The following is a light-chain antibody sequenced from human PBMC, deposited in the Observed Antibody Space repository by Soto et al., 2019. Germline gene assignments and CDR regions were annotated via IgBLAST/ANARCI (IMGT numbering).Light chain of an antibody. V-gene: IGKV1-39*01. CDR3: QQSYSTPPWT. Sequence: IQLTQSPSSLSESVGDRVTITCRASQGIGSALAWYQQKPGKAPKLLIYAASSLQSGVPSRFSGSGSGTDFTLTISSLQPEDFATYYCQQSYSTPPWTFGQGTKVDI. CDR1: QGIGSA. J-gene: IGKJ1*01. CDR2: AAS.